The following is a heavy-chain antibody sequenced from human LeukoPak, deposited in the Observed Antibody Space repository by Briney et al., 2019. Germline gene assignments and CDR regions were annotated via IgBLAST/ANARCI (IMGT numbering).Heavy chain of an antibody. CDR1: GFTFGSYA. D-gene: IGHD5-18*01. V-gene: IGHV3-30*04. J-gene: IGHJ4*02. CDR3: ARSNGYTYGLLDL. CDR2: ISYDGSNI. Sequence: GRSLRLSCAASGFTFGSYAFHWVRQAPGKGLEWLAIISYDGSNINYVDSLKGRFTISRDDSEKTLYLQMNSLSAEDTAVYYCARSNGYTYGLLDLWGQGALVTVSS.